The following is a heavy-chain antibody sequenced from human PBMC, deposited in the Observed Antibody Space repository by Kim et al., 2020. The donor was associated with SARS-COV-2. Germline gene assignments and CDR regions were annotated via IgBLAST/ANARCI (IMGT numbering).Heavy chain of an antibody. CDR1: GFTFSSYS. Sequence: GGSLRLSCVASGFTFSSYSLSWVRQAPGKGLEWVSYIGSGETTYYADSVKGRFIISRDNARNSLFLQMNSLRDEDTAVYFCARDRVSGSTHFYYWGQGTLVTGSS. CDR2: IGSGETT. D-gene: IGHD1-26*01. J-gene: IGHJ4*02. V-gene: IGHV3-48*02. CDR3: ARDRVSGSTHFYY.